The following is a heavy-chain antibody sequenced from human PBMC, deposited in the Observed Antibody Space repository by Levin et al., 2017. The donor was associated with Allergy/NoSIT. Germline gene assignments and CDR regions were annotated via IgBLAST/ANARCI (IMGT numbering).Heavy chain of an antibody. D-gene: IGHD6-19*01. CDR2: IKQDGSEK. J-gene: IGHJ2*01. Sequence: GGSLRLSCAASGFTFSSYWMSWVRQAPGKGLEWVANIKQDGSEKYYVDSVKGRFTISRDNAKNSLYLQMNSLRAEDTAVYYCAREGGDRRAVAGIFRYFDLWGRGTLVTVSS. CDR3: AREGGDRRAVAGIFRYFDL. CDR1: GFTFSSYW. V-gene: IGHV3-7*01.